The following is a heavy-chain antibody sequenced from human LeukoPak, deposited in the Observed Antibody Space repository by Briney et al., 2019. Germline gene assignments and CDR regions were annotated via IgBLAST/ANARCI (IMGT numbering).Heavy chain of an antibody. D-gene: IGHD3-10*01. CDR1: GGSFSGYY. CDR2: INHSGST. V-gene: IGHV4-34*01. Sequence: PSETLSLTCAVYGGSFSGYYWSWIRQPPGKGLEWIGEINHSGSTNYNPSLKSRVTISVDTSKNQFSLKLSSVAAADTAVYYCARGRRSFGYWGQGTLVTVSS. CDR3: ARGRRSFGY. J-gene: IGHJ4*02.